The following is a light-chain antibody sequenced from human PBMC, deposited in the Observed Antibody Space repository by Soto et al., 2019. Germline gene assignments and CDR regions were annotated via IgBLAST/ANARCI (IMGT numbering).Light chain of an antibody. Sequence: QSVLTQPRSVSGSPGQSVTISCTGTRSDVGGNNHVSWYRQHPGEAPKLMIYDLTKRPSGVPDRLSGSRSGNTASLTISGLQAEDEADYYCCSYAGSYTSFGGGTQLTVL. J-gene: IGLJ7*01. V-gene: IGLV2-11*01. CDR1: RSDVGGNNH. CDR2: DLT. CDR3: CSYAGSYTS.